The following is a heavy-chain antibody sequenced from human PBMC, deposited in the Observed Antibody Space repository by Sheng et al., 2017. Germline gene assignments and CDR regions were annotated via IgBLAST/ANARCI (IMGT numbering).Heavy chain of an antibody. J-gene: IGHJ4*02. V-gene: IGHV3-30*02. CDR2: IRYDGSNK. D-gene: IGHD3-10*01. CDR1: GFTFSSYG. CDR3: AKGLLWFGELSSGFDY. Sequence: QVQLVESGGGVVQPGGSLRLSCAASGFTFSSYGMHWVRQAPGKGLEWVAFIRYDGSNKYYADSVKGRFTISRDNSKNTLYLQMNSLRAEDTAVYYCAKGLLWFGELSSGFDYWGQGTLVTVSS.